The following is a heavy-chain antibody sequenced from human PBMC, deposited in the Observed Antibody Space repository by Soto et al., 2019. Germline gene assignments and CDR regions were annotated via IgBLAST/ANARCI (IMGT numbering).Heavy chain of an antibody. V-gene: IGHV1-8*01. Sequence: ASVKVSCKASGYTFTSYDINWVRQATGQGLEWMGWMNPNSGNTGYAQKFQGRVTMTRNTSISTAYMGLSSLRSEDTAVYYCARGVLRFLGAPGDWGSGWDLRSDWFDPWGQGTLVTVSS. J-gene: IGHJ5*02. CDR2: MNPNSGNT. CDR3: ARGVLRFLGAPGDWGSGWDLRSDWFDP. D-gene: IGHD3-3*01. CDR1: GYTFTSYD.